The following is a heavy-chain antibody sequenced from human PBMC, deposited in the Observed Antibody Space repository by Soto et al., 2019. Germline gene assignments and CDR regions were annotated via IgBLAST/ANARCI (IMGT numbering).Heavy chain of an antibody. CDR3: ARGAGGGGGGWFDP. CDR1: GYTFTSYA. Sequence: QVQLVQSGAEVKKPGASVKVSCKASGYTFTSYAMHWVRQAPGQRLEWMGWINAGNGNTKYSQKFQGRVTITRDTAASTANRGGRRVRSEDTAVYCCARGAGGGGGGWFDPWGQGTLVTVSS. J-gene: IGHJ5*02. CDR2: INAGNGNT. D-gene: IGHD3-10*01. V-gene: IGHV1-3*01.